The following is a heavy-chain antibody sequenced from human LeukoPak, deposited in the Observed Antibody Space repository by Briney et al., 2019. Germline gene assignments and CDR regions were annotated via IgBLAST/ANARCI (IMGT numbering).Heavy chain of an antibody. CDR3: AVGITYYDFWSGYTYNWFDP. D-gene: IGHD3-3*01. CDR2: VNPNSGGT. V-gene: IGHV1-2*02. CDR1: GYTFTGYY. Sequence: GASVKVSCKASGYTFTGYYMHWVRQAPGQGLEWMGWVNPNSGGTNYAQKFQGRVTMTRDTSISTAYMELSRLRSDDTAVYYCAVGITYYDFWSGYTYNWFDPWGQGTLVTVSS. J-gene: IGHJ5*02.